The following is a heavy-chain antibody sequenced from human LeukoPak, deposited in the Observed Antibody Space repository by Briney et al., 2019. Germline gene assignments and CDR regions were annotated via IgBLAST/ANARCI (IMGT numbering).Heavy chain of an antibody. CDR1: GYSFTTYW. Sequence: GESLKISCKGSGYSFTTYWIGWVRQMPGKGLEWMGIIYPGDSDTRYSPSFQGQVTVSADKPITTAYLQWSSLKASDTAMYYCARPRVGATTAIDYWGQGTLVTVSS. D-gene: IGHD1-26*01. CDR3: ARPRVGATTAIDY. J-gene: IGHJ4*02. CDR2: IYPGDSDT. V-gene: IGHV5-51*01.